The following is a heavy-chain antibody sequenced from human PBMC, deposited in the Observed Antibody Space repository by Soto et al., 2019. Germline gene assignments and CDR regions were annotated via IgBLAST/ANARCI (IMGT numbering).Heavy chain of an antibody. V-gene: IGHV4-39*01. D-gene: IGHD3-3*01. Sequence: SETLSLTCTVSGGSISSSSYYWGWIRQPPGKRLEWIGSIYYSGSTYYNPSLKSRVTISVDTSKNQFSLKLSSVPAADTAVYYCASSQTTKYDFWSGYYAAFDIWGQGTMVTVSS. J-gene: IGHJ3*02. CDR3: ASSQTTKYDFWSGYYAAFDI. CDR1: GGSISSSSYY. CDR2: IYYSGST.